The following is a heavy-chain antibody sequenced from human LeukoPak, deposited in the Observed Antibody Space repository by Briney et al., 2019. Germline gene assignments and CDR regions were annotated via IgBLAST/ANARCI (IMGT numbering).Heavy chain of an antibody. CDR3: AREGGFYRPLDY. CDR1: GGSVINTNW. V-gene: IGHV4-4*02. Sequence: SETLSLTCGVSGGSVINTNWWTWVRQPPGKGLEWIGEVHLDGKTNYNPPLESRLTMSVDVSENQVSLKLTSVTAADTAVYYCAREGGFYRPLDYSGQGTLVTVSS. J-gene: IGHJ4*02. D-gene: IGHD3-3*01. CDR2: VHLDGKT.